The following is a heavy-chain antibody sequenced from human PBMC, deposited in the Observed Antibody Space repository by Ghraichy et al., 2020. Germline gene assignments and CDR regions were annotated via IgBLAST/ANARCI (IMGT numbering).Heavy chain of an antibody. CDR2: IKQDGSEK. D-gene: IGHD6-19*01. CDR1: GFTFNTYW. Sequence: SCAASGFTFNTYWLSWVRQAPGKGLEWVAGIKQDGSEKYYVDSVKGRFTISRDNVKNSLYLEMNSLRVEDTAVYYCARGHSSGWGSFDYWGQGALVTVTS. V-gene: IGHV3-7*03. CDR3: ARGHSSGWGSFDY. J-gene: IGHJ4*02.